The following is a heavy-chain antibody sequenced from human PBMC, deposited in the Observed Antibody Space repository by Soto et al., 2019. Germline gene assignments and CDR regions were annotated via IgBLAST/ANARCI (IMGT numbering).Heavy chain of an antibody. J-gene: IGHJ4*02. CDR2: XXXXXAKX. Sequence: XVKVSCKASGYTFTSYDINWVRQATGQXXAXXXXXXXXXAKXGYEXXXXXXXXXXXXTXIXTDYMDLSSMRSEDTAVYYCARDLVGATDSWGQGNLVTV. CDR1: GYTFTSYD. D-gene: IGHD1-26*01. V-gene: IGHV1-8*01. CDR3: ARDLVGATDS.